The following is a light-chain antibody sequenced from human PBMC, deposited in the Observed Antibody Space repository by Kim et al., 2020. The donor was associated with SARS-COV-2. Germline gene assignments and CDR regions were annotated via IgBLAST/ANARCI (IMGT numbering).Light chain of an antibody. J-gene: IGKJ2*01. Sequence: DIQMTQSPPSLSASVGDRVSITCRSSQSISIYVNWYQQKPGKAPDLLIYSASTLQSGVPSRFSGSGSGTDFTLTISSLQPEDFATYYRQESYSTPYIFGQGTKLEI. CDR1: QSISIY. CDR3: QESYSTPYI. CDR2: SAS. V-gene: IGKV1-39*01.